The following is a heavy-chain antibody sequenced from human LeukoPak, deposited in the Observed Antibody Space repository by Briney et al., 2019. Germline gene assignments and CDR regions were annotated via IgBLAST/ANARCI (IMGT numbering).Heavy chain of an antibody. CDR3: AKGGKWDVTPFDY. CDR2: ISGGGGST. J-gene: IGHJ4*02. V-gene: IGHV3-23*01. D-gene: IGHD1-26*01. Sequence: GGSLRLSCAASGFTFTSYSMNWVRQAPGKGLEWVSAISGGGGSTYYADSVKGRFTISRDNSKNTLYLQVNSLRAEDTAVYYCAKGGKWDVTPFDYWGQGTLVTVSS. CDR1: GFTFTSYS.